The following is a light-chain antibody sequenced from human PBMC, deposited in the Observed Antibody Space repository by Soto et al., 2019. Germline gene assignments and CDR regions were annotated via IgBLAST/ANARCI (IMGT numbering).Light chain of an antibody. Sequence: EIVLTQSPATLSLSPRERATLSCRASQSVSSYLAWYQQKPGQAPRLLIYDASNRATGIPARFSGSGSGTDFTLTISSLEPEDFAVYYCQQRSNWGPLTFGGGTKVEIK. CDR2: DAS. J-gene: IGKJ4*01. V-gene: IGKV3-11*01. CDR3: QQRSNWGPLT. CDR1: QSVSSY.